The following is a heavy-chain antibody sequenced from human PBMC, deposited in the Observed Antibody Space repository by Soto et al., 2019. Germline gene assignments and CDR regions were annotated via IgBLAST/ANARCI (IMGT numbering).Heavy chain of an antibody. Sequence: ASVKVSCKVSGYTLTELSMHWVRQAPGKGLEWMGGFDPEDGETIYAQKFQGRVTMTEHTSTDTAYMELSSLRSEDTAVYYCATVRYSSSWYWAFDIWGQGTMVTVSS. CDR2: FDPEDGET. CDR1: GYTLTELS. J-gene: IGHJ3*02. D-gene: IGHD6-13*01. CDR3: ATVRYSSSWYWAFDI. V-gene: IGHV1-24*01.